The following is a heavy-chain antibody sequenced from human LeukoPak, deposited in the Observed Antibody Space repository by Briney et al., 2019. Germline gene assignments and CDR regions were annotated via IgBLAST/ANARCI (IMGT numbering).Heavy chain of an antibody. J-gene: IGHJ4*02. V-gene: IGHV3-11*04. CDR3: ARDYYDSSGYYRPLDY. Sequence: GGSLRLSCAASGFTFSDYYMSWIRQAPGKGLEWVSYISSSGSTIYYADSVKGRFTISRDNAKNSLYLQMNSLRAEDTAVYYCARDYYDSSGYYRPLDYWGQGTLVTVSS. D-gene: IGHD3-22*01. CDR2: ISSSGSTI. CDR1: GFTFSDYY.